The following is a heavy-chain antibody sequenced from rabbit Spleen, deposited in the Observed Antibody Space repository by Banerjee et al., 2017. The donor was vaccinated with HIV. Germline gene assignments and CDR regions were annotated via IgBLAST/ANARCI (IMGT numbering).Heavy chain of an antibody. J-gene: IGHJ4*01. Sequence: QSLGESGGGLEQPEGSLTLTCTASGFSFNNNYYMCWVRQAPGKGLEWIGYIDLVFGSTYYASWVNGRFTISSHNAQNTLYLQLNSLTAADTATYFCARDLVAVIGWNFNLWGPGTLVTVS. V-gene: IGHV1S40*01. CDR2: IDLVFGST. CDR3: ARDLVAVIGWNFNL. D-gene: IGHD1-1*01. CDR1: GFSFNNNYY.